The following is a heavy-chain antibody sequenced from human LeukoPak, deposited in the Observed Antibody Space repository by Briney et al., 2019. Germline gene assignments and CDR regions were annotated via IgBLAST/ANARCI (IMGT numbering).Heavy chain of an antibody. V-gene: IGHV1-2*02. CDR2: INPNSGGT. J-gene: IGHJ4*02. CDR1: GYTFTGYY. Sequence: ASVKVSCKASGYTFTGYYMHWVRQAPGQGLEWMGWINPNSGGTNYAQKFQGRVTMTRDTSISTAYMELSRLRSDDTAVYYCARWSYGSGSYSFDYWGQGTLVTVSS. D-gene: IGHD3-10*01. CDR3: ARWSYGSGSYSFDY.